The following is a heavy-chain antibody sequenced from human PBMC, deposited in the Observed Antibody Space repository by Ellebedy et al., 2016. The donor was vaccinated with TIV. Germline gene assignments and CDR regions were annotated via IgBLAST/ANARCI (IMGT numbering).Heavy chain of an antibody. D-gene: IGHD2-15*01. Sequence: GGSLRLSXAASGFTFSSYAMSWVRQAPGKGLEWVSAISGSGGSTYYADSVKGRFTISRDNSKNTLYLQMNSLRAEDTAVYYCAKDEGALDIVVVVAATLFDYWGQGTLVTVSS. V-gene: IGHV3-23*01. CDR3: AKDEGALDIVVVVAATLFDY. J-gene: IGHJ4*02. CDR2: ISGSGGST. CDR1: GFTFSSYA.